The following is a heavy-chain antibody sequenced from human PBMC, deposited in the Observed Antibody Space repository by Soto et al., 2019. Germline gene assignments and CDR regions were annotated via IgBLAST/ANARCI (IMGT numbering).Heavy chain of an antibody. Sequence: EGQLVESGGGLVKPGGSLRLSCVGSGFVFGSSAMNWVRQAPGKGLEWVASISSSGTYIDYADSVKGRFTTSRDNANNCLFLHMTGLSGDATSVYFCALAGGVAARSKFYAGLDVWGQGTTVSVAS. D-gene: IGHD6-6*01. J-gene: IGHJ6*02. CDR2: ISSSGTYI. CDR3: ALAGGVAARSKFYAGLDV. V-gene: IGHV3-21*02. CDR1: GFVFGSSA.